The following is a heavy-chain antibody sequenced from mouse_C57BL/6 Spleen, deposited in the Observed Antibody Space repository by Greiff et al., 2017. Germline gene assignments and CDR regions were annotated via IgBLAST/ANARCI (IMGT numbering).Heavy chain of an antibody. D-gene: IGHD1-1*02. CDR3: ARDYYPADYYAMDY. J-gene: IGHJ4*01. CDR1: GFTFSSYA. Sequence: EVQRVESGGGLVKPGGSLKLSCAASGFTFSSYAMSWVRQTPEKRLEWVATISDGGSYTYYPDNVKGRFTISRDNAKNNLYLQMSHLKSEDTAMYYCARDYYPADYYAMDYWGQGTSVTVSS. V-gene: IGHV5-4*01. CDR2: ISDGGSYT.